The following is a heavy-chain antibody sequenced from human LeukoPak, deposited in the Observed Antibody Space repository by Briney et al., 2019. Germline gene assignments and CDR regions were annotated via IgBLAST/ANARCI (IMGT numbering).Heavy chain of an antibody. CDR3: ARGVIAAAGKGDYFDY. Sequence: SETLSLSCTVSGGSISSYYWSWIRQPPGKGLEWIGYIYYSGSTNYNPSLKSRVTISVDTSKNQFSLKLSSVTAADTAVYYCARGVIAAAGKGDYFDYWGQGTLVTVSS. CDR2: IYYSGST. J-gene: IGHJ4*02. D-gene: IGHD6-13*01. V-gene: IGHV4-59*01. CDR1: GGSISSYY.